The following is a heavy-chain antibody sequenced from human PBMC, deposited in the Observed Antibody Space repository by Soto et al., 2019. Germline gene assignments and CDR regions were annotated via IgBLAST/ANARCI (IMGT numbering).Heavy chain of an antibody. CDR1: GVTFCSYA. CDR2: ISYDGSDK. V-gene: IGHV3-30-3*01. Sequence: GGPLRLSCAASGVTFCSYAMHWVRTAPGKGLEWVALISYDGSDKDYADSVKGRFTISRDNSRNTLFLQMNSLRAEDTAVYYCARDYYKYYDSSGYYRSPAYWGQGTLVTVSS. J-gene: IGHJ4*02. D-gene: IGHD3-22*01. CDR3: ARDYYKYYDSSGYYRSPAY.